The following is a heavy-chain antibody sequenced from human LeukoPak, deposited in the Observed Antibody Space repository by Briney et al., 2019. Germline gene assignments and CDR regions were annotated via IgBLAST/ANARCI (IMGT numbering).Heavy chain of an antibody. CDR1: GFTFSSYG. Sequence: AGGSLRPSCAASGFTFSSYGMHWVRQAPGKGLEWVAVIWYDGSNKYYADSVKGRFTISRDNAKNSLYLQMNSLRAEDTAVYYCARDRVVVVAATLVGYGMDVWGQGTTVTVSS. V-gene: IGHV3-33*01. CDR3: ARDRVVVVAATLVGYGMDV. D-gene: IGHD2-15*01. J-gene: IGHJ6*02. CDR2: IWYDGSNK.